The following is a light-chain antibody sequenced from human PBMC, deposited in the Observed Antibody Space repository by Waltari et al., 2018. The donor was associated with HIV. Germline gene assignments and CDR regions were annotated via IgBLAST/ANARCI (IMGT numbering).Light chain of an antibody. J-gene: IGLJ2*01. CDR2: GNN. V-gene: IGLV1-47*01. Sequence: QSVLTQPPSASGTPGQRVTISCSGSSSNIGSNYVYWYQQPPGTAPKLLIYGNNQRPPGVPDRFSGSKSGTSASLAISGLRSEDEADYYCAAWDDSLSGVVFGGGTKLTVL. CDR3: AAWDDSLSGVV. CDR1: SSNIGSNY.